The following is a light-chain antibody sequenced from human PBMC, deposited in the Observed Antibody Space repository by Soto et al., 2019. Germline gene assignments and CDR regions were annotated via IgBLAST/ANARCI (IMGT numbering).Light chain of an antibody. CDR3: QHYSIWPYT. Sequence: EIVMTQSPATLSVSPGERATLSCRASQSISSNFAWYQQNPCQAPRLLIYGASTRATGIPARFSGSGSGTECTLTISSLQSEDFAVYDCQHYSIWPYTFGQGTKLEIK. CDR2: GAS. CDR1: QSISSN. J-gene: IGKJ2*01. V-gene: IGKV3-15*01.